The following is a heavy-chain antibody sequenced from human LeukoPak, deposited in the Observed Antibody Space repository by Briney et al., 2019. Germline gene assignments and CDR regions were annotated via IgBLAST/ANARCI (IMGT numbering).Heavy chain of an antibody. J-gene: IGHJ4*02. CDR3: ARSDYGSGSYTFDY. CDR1: GFSLSTREMC. Sequence: SGPALLKPTQTLTLTCTFSGFSLSTREMCVSWIRQPPGKALEWLARIDWDGDKYYSTSLKTRLTISKDTSKNQVVLTMTNMDPVDTATYYCARSDYGSGSYTFDYWGQGTLVTVSS. D-gene: IGHD3-10*01. V-gene: IGHV2-70*11. CDR2: IDWDGDK.